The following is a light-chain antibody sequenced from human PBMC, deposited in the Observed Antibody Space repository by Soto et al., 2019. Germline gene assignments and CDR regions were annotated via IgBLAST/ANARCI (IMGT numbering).Light chain of an antibody. CDR2: AAS. J-gene: IGKJ1*01. V-gene: IGKV1-27*01. CDR3: QSYTGAPWT. CDR1: QGISTY. Sequence: DIQMTQSPSSLSASVGDRVTITCRASQGISTYLVWYQQKPGTVPKLLIFAASTLQSGVPSRFNGSGSGTDFTLTISSLQPEDVATYYCQSYTGAPWTFGQGTKVDIK.